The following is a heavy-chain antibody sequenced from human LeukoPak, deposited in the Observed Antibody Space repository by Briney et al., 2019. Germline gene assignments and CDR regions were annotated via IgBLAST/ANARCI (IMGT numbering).Heavy chain of an antibody. CDR1: GFTFHFYS. J-gene: IGHJ4*02. CDR3: ARGEDY. V-gene: IGHV3-48*02. CDR2: ISSRSSTI. Sequence: PLGSLTLSCAASGFTFHFYSMTWVRQAPGKGLEWVSYISSRSSTIYYTDSVKGRFTVSRDNAKNSLNLQMNSLRDEDTAVYYCARGEDYWGQGTLVTVSS.